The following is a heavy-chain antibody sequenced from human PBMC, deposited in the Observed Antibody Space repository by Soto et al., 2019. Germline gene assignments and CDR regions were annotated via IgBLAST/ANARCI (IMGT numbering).Heavy chain of an antibody. CDR2: IDWDDDK. V-gene: IGHV2-70*04. J-gene: IGHJ4*02. D-gene: IGHD3-22*01. CDR3: ARTTFTTTYYYDSSGYYLFDY. CDR1: GFSLSTSVMR. Sequence: GPTHVNPTQTLTLTCTFSGFSLSTSVMRVSWIRQPPGKALEWLARIDWDDDKFYSTSLKTRLTISKDTSKNQVVLTMTNMDPVDTATYYCARTTFTTTYYYDSSGYYLFDYWGQGTLVTVSS.